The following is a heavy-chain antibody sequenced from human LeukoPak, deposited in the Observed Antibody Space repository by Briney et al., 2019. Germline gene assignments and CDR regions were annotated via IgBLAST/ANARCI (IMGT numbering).Heavy chain of an antibody. Sequence: PSETLSLTCAVYGGSFSGYYWSWIRQPPGKGLEWIGEINHSGSTNYNPSLKSRVTISVDTSKNQFSLKLSSVTAADTAVYYCARWSSYCSSTSCPLNYYYYYGMDVWGQGTTVTVSS. CDR1: GGSFSGYY. CDR2: INHSGST. CDR3: ARWSSYCSSTSCPLNYYYYYGMDV. V-gene: IGHV4-34*01. J-gene: IGHJ6*02. D-gene: IGHD2-2*01.